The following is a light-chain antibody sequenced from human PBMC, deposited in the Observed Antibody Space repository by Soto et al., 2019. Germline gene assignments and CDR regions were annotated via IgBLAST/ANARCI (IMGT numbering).Light chain of an antibody. Sequence: QSVLTQPASVSGSPGQSITISCTGTSSDVGGYNAVSWYQQHPGRAPKLMIYDVSNWPSGISNRFSGSKSGSTASLTISGLQAEDDADYYCSSYTRSGVYVFGAGTKVTVL. V-gene: IGLV2-14*01. J-gene: IGLJ1*01. CDR3: SSYTRSGVYV. CDR2: DVS. CDR1: SSDVGGYNA.